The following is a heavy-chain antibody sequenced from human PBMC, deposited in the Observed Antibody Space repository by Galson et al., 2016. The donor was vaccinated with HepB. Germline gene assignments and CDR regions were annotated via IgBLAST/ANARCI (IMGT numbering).Heavy chain of an antibody. CDR1: GFSFSTYA. D-gene: IGHD1-26*01. CDR3: ARDSGTY. J-gene: IGHJ4*02. Sequence: SLRLSCAASGFSFSTYAMSWVRQAPGKGLEWVSYITSGSSTIHYADSVKGRFTISRENAKNSLYLQMNSLRDEDTAVYYCARDSGTYWGQGTLVTVSS. V-gene: IGHV3-48*02. CDR2: ITSGSSTI.